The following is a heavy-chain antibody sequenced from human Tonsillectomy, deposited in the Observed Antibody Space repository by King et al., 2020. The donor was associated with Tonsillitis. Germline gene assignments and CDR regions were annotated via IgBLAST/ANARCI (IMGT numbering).Heavy chain of an antibody. CDR1: GYSISSGYY. CDR2: IYQSGST. Sequence: QLQESGPGLVKPSETLSLSCAVSGYSISSGYYWGWIRQPPGKGLEWIGGIYQSGSTYYSPSLKSRVTISVDTSKNQFSLRLSSVTAADTAVYYCARDCSGWSGYYFDYWGQGTLVTVSS. D-gene: IGHD6-19*01. CDR3: ARDCSGWSGYYFDY. J-gene: IGHJ4*02. V-gene: IGHV4-38-2*02.